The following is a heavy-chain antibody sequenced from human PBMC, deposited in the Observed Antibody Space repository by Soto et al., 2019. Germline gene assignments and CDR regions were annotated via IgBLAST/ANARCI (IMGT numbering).Heavy chain of an antibody. D-gene: IGHD3-10*01. Sequence: GESLKISCKGSGYSFTTYWIGWVRQMPGKGLEWMGIIYPGDSDTRYSPSFQGQVTISADKSISTAYLQWSSLKASDTAMYYCARHPWFDSYYYYGMDVWGQGTTVTVSS. V-gene: IGHV5-51*01. CDR1: GYSFTTYW. J-gene: IGHJ6*02. CDR3: ARHPWFDSYYYYGMDV. CDR2: IYPGDSDT.